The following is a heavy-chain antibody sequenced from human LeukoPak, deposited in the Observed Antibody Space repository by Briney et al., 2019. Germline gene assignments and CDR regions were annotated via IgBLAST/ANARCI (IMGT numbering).Heavy chain of an antibody. Sequence: SGTLSLTCAVSGGSISSSNWWSWVRQPPGKGLEWIGEIYHSGSTNYNPSLKSRVTISVDKSKNQFSLKLSSVTAADTAVYYCARARDYYDSSGYYFDYWGQGTLVTVSS. CDR2: IYHSGST. D-gene: IGHD3-22*01. CDR3: ARARDYYDSSGYYFDY. J-gene: IGHJ4*02. V-gene: IGHV4-4*02. CDR1: GGSISSSNW.